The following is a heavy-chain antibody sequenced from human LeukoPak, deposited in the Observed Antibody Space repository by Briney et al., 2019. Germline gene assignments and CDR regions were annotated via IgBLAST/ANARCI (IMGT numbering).Heavy chain of an antibody. Sequence: SETLSLTCTVSGGSISSGGYYWSWIRQSPGKGLEWIGYIYHSGSTYYNPSLKSRVTISVDRSKNQFSLKLSSVTAADTAVYYCARAPPRGYCSSTSCYTRPFHFEYWGQGTLVTVSS. CDR1: GGSISSGGYY. J-gene: IGHJ4*02. CDR2: IYHSGST. V-gene: IGHV4-30-2*06. D-gene: IGHD2-2*02. CDR3: ARAPPRGYCSSTSCYTRPFHFEY.